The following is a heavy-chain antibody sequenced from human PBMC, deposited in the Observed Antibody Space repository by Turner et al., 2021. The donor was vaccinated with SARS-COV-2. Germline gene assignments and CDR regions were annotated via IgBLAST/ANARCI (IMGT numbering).Heavy chain of an antibody. D-gene: IGHD3-22*01. CDR3: VRDPPSSGFAFAA. V-gene: IGHV3-53*01. CDR2: IYSGGST. CDR1: GFTVSSNY. Sequence: EVQLVESGGGLIQPGGSLRLSCAASGFTVSSNYMSWVRQAPGKGLEWVSVIYSGGSTYSTDSVKGRFTISRDNSKNTLYLQMNNLRAEDTALYYCVRDPPSSGFAFAAWGQGTMVTISS. J-gene: IGHJ3*01.